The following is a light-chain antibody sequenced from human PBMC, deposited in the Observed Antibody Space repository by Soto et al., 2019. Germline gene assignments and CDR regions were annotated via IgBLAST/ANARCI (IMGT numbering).Light chain of an antibody. CDR2: VNSGGSH. CDR1: SGHSNYA. V-gene: IGLV4-69*01. CDR3: QTWGTGSAIVV. Sequence: QLVLTQSPSASASLGASVKLTCTLSSGHSNYAIAWHQQQPEKGPRYLMKVNSGGSHIKGDGIPDRFSGSSSGAERYLFISSLQSEDEADYDCQTWGTGSAIVVFGGGTQLTVL. J-gene: IGLJ7*01.